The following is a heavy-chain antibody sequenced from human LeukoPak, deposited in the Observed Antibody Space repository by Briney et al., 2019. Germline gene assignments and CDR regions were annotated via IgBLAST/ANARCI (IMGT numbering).Heavy chain of an antibody. D-gene: IGHD6-13*01. J-gene: IGHJ4*02. Sequence: GGSLRLSCAASGFTVSSNSMSWVRQAPGKGLEWVSVIYSGGSTYNADSVKGRFTISRDNSKNTLHLQMNSLRAEDTAVYYCASTTTAGHFDYWGQGTRVTVSS. CDR1: GFTVSSNS. CDR2: IYSGGST. V-gene: IGHV3-53*01. CDR3: ASTTTAGHFDY.